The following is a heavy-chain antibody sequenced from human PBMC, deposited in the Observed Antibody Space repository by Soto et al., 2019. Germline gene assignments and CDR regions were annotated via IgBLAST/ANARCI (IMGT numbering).Heavy chain of an antibody. CDR2: ISYDGTNK. D-gene: IGHD2-21*01. CDR1: GFTFSTYG. CDR3: AKDLQSYGENDYYCYGMDV. J-gene: IGHJ6*02. V-gene: IGHV3-30*18. Sequence: QVQLVESGGGEVQPGRSLTISCAASGFTFSTYGMHWVRQTPGKGLEWVAVISYDGTNKFYSDSVKGRFTISRDNFKNTLTRQMSSLRADDTAVYSCAKDLQSYGENDYYCYGMDVWGLGTRVTVSS.